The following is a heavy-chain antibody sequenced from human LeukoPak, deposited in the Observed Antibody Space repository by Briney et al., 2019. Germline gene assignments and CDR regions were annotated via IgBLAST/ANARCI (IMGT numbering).Heavy chain of an antibody. D-gene: IGHD6-19*01. CDR3: ARRSGIAVAGAFDY. Sequence: PGGSLRLSCAASGFTFSSYAMSWVRQAPGKGLEWVSAIGGSGGRTYYADSVKGRFTISRDNSKNTLYLQMNSLRAEDTAVYYCARRSGIAVAGAFDYWGQGTLVTVSS. CDR1: GFTFSSYA. V-gene: IGHV3-23*01. J-gene: IGHJ4*02. CDR2: IGGSGGRT.